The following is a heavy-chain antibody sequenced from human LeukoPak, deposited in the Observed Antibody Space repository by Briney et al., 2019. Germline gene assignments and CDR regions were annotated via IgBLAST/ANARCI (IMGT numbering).Heavy chain of an antibody. CDR1: GFTVSSNY. Sequence: GGSLRLSCAASGFTVSSNYMSWVRQAPGKGLEWVSVIYSGGATYYADSVKGRFTISRDNSKNTLYLQMKSLRAEDTAVYYCARAYSNYDSYFDYWGQGTLVTVSS. D-gene: IGHD4-11*01. V-gene: IGHV3-66*01. CDR2: IYSGGAT. J-gene: IGHJ4*02. CDR3: ARAYSNYDSYFDY.